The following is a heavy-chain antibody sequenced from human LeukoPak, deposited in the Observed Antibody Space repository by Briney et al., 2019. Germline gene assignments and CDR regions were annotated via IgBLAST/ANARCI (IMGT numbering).Heavy chain of an antibody. J-gene: IGHJ4*02. CDR3: ARDGSRLNYFDY. D-gene: IGHD3-22*01. V-gene: IGHV4-59*01. CDR2: IYYSGST. Sequence: SETLSLTCTVSGGSISSYYWRWIRQPPGKGLEWIGYIYYSGSTNYNPSLKSRVTISVDTSKNQFSLKLSSVTAADTAVYYCARDGSRLNYFDYWGQGTLVTVSS. CDR1: GGSISSYY.